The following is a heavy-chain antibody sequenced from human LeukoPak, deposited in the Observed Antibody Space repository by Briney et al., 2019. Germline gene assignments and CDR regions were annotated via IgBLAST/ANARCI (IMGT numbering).Heavy chain of an antibody. D-gene: IGHD2-2*01. V-gene: IGHV4-4*07. CDR3: AREAPDIVVVPAAIVGPPSYYYYMDV. Sequence: SETLSLTCTVSDGYISSYYWSWIRQPAGKGLEWIGRIYTSGSTNYNPSLKSRVTMSVDTSKNQFSLKLSSVTAADTAVYYCAREAPDIVVVPAAIVGPPSYYYYMDVWGKGTTVTVSS. J-gene: IGHJ6*03. CDR2: IYTSGST. CDR1: DGYISSYY.